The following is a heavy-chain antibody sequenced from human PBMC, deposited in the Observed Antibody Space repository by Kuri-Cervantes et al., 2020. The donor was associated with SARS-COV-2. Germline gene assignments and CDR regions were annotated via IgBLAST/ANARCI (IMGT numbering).Heavy chain of an antibody. Sequence: SGPTLVKPTQTLTLTCTFSGVSLSTSCVGVGWIRQPPGKALEWLALICWNDDKRYSPSLKSRLTITKDTSKNQVVLTMTNMDPVDTATYYCAHSPLWYSSSSVDWFDPWGQGTLVTVSS. V-gene: IGHV2-5*01. J-gene: IGHJ5*02. CDR1: GVSLSTSCVG. CDR3: AHSPLWYSSSSVDWFDP. D-gene: IGHD6-6*01. CDR2: ICWNDDK.